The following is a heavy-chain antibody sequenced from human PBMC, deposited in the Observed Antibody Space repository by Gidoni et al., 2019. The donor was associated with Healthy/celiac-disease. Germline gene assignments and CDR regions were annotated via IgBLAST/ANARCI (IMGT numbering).Heavy chain of an antibody. CDR1: GGSISSYY. CDR2: IYYSGST. J-gene: IGHJ4*02. CDR3: ARAGDRPFDY. D-gene: IGHD2-21*01. Sequence: QVQLQESGPGLVKPSETLSLTCTVSGGSISSYYWSWIRQPPGKGLEWIGYIYYSGSTNYNPSLKSRVTISVDTSKNQFSLKLSSVTAADTAVYCCARAGDRPFDYWGQGTLVTVSS. V-gene: IGHV4-59*01.